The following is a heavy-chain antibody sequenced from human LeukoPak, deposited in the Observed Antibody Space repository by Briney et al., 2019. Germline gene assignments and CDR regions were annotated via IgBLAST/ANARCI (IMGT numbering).Heavy chain of an antibody. CDR2: ITRSGSTI. J-gene: IGHJ4*02. CDR3: AKAPVTTCSGAYCYPFDY. V-gene: IGHV3-11*01. D-gene: IGHD2-21*01. CDR1: GFTFSDYY. Sequence: GGSLRLSCAASGFTFSDYYMSWIRQAPGKGLEWVSYITRSGSTIYYADSVKGRFTISRDNAKNSLYLQMNSLRAEDTAVYYCAKAPVTTCSGAYCYPFDYWGQGTLVTVSS.